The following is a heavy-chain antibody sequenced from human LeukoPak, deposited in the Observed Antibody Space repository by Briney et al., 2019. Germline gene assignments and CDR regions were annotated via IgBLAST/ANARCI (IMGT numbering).Heavy chain of an antibody. CDR2: IPSDGSDN. CDR1: VFTFSTYG. Sequence: GGSLRLSCAASVFTFSTYGFHWVRQAPGKGLEWVAFIPSDGSDNYYANSVKGRFTISRDNSRNTLYLQMNSLRSEDTAVYYCAKGLGDYDDFRLGYWGQGTLVTVSS. CDR3: AKGLGDYDDFRLGY. J-gene: IGHJ4*02. V-gene: IGHV3-30*02. D-gene: IGHD4-17*01.